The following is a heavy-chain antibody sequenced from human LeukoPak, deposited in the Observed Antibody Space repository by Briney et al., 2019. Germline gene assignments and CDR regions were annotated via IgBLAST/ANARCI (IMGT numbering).Heavy chain of an antibody. Sequence: ASEKVSCKASGYTFTNYGISWVRQAPGQGLEWMGWIRAYNGDTKYAEKLQGRVTMTTDTSTTTAYMELRSLTSDDTAVYYCARGAAGGYSPSVEFDYWGQGTLVTVSS. CDR2: IRAYNGDT. CDR3: ARGAAGGYSPSVEFDY. CDR1: GYTFTNYG. D-gene: IGHD5-12*01. J-gene: IGHJ4*02. V-gene: IGHV1-18*01.